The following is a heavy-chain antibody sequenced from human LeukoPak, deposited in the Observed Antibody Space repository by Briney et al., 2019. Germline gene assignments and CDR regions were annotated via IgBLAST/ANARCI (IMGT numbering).Heavy chain of an antibody. Sequence: PSETLSLTCTVSGGSISSYYWSWIRQPPGKGLEWIGYIYYSGSTNYNPSLKSRVTISVDTPKNQFSLKLSSVTAADTAVYYCARWYGGDAFDIWGQGTMVTVSS. CDR2: IYYSGST. V-gene: IGHV4-59*08. CDR3: ARWYGGDAFDI. CDR1: GGSISSYY. J-gene: IGHJ3*02. D-gene: IGHD6-13*01.